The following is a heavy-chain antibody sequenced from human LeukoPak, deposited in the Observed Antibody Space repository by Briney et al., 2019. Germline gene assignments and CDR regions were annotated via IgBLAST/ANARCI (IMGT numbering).Heavy chain of an antibody. CDR3: ARDPPVAGRYYFDY. J-gene: IGHJ4*02. Sequence: GGSLRLSCAASGFTFSSYAMHWVRQAPGKGLEWVAVISYDGSNKYYADSVKGRFTISRDNSKNTLYLQMNSLRAEDTAVYYCARDPPVAGRYYFDYWGQGTLVTVSS. CDR2: ISYDGSNK. CDR1: GFTFSSYA. D-gene: IGHD6-19*01. V-gene: IGHV3-30-3*01.